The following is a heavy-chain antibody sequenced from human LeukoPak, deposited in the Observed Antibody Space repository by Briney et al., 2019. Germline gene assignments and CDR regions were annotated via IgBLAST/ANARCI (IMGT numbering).Heavy chain of an antibody. V-gene: IGHV3-48*03. J-gene: IGHJ4*02. CDR3: ARIRGYFDY. CDR2: ISSTGSTI. CDR1: GFTFSSCE. Sequence: GGSLRLSCAASGFTFSSCEMNWVRQAPGKGLEWVSYISSTGSTIYYADSVKGRFTISRDNAKNSLYLQMNSLTAEDTAVYYCARIRGYFDYWGQGTLVTASS.